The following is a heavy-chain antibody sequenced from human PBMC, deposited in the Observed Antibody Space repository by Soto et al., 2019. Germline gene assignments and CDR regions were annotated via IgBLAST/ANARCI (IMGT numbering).Heavy chain of an antibody. CDR2: FYSSGSI. D-gene: IGHD6-19*01. J-gene: IGHJ5*02. V-gene: IGHV4-31*03. Sequence: SETLSLTCFVSGYSITAGGYYWSWIRHHPGKGLEWIGSFYSSGSITYNPSLRSRVSISGDTSSNQFSMSLTSVTAADTARYYCARMYSSGSGWFHPWGQGTQVTVSS. CDR3: ARMYSSGSGWFHP. CDR1: GYSITAGGYY.